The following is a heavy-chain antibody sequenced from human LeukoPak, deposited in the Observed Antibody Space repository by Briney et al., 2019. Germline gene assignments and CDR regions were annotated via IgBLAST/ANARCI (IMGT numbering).Heavy chain of an antibody. Sequence: GGSLRLSCAASGFTFSSYWMSWVRQAPGKGLEWVANIRQHGSETHYVDSVKGRFTISRDNAKNTLYLQMNSLRAEDTAVYYCASTAGDPFDYWGQGTLVTVSS. V-gene: IGHV3-7*01. CDR2: IRQHGSET. CDR1: GFTFSSYW. D-gene: IGHD7-27*01. CDR3: ASTAGDPFDY. J-gene: IGHJ4*02.